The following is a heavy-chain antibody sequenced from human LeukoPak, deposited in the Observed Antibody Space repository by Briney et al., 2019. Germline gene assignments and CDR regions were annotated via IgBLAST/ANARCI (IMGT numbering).Heavy chain of an antibody. J-gene: IGHJ4*02. CDR3: ARGGPVDYYDSSGYSDY. D-gene: IGHD3-22*01. CDR2: INNSGST. CDR1: GGSFSGYY. V-gene: IGHV4-34*01. Sequence: SETLSLTCAVYGGSFSGYYWSWIRKPPGKGREWIGEINNSGSTNYNPSLKSRVTISVDTSKNQFSLKLSSVTAADTAVYYCARGGPVDYYDSSGYSDYWGQGTLVTVSS.